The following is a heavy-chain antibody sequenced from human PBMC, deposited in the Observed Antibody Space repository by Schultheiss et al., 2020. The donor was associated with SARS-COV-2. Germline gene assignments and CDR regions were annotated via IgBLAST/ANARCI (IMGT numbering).Heavy chain of an antibody. J-gene: IGHJ4*02. CDR3: ARDLTSPVTTAI. D-gene: IGHD4-17*01. CDR1: GFTFTSYA. V-gene: IGHV3-30-3*01. CDR2: ISYDGTNK. Sequence: GGSLRLSCAASGFTFTSYAMHWVRQAPGKGLEWVAVISYDGTNKYYADSVKGRFTTSRDNSKDTVYLQMNSLRVEDTAVYYCARDLTSPVTTAIWGQGTLVTSPQ.